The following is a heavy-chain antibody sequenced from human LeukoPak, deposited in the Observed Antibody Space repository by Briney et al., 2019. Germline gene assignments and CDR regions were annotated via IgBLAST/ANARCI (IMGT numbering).Heavy chain of an antibody. CDR1: GFTFSSYG. D-gene: IGHD6-19*01. Sequence: PGGSLRLSCAASGFTFSSYGMTWVRQAPGKGLEWVSYISSSSSTIYYADSVKGRFTISRDNSKNTLYLQMNSLRAEDTAVYYCARIQYSSGWYFFDYWGQGTLVTVSS. CDR3: ARIQYSSGWYFFDY. J-gene: IGHJ4*02. CDR2: ISSSSSTI. V-gene: IGHV3-48*01.